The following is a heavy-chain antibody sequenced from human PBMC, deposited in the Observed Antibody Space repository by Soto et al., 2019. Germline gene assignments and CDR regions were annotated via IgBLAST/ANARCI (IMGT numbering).Heavy chain of an antibody. Sequence: GASVKVSCKASGGTFSSYAISWVRQAPGQGLEWMGGIIPIFGTANYAQKFQGRVTITADESTSTAYMELSSLRSEDTAVYYCARDAVLWFGESIGWGQGTLVTVSS. J-gene: IGHJ4*02. CDR3: ARDAVLWFGESIG. CDR2: IIPIFGTA. CDR1: GGTFSSYA. V-gene: IGHV1-69*13. D-gene: IGHD3-10*01.